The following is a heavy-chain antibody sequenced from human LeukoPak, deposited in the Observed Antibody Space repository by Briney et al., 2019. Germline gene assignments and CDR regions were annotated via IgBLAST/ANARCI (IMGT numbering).Heavy chain of an antibody. CDR2: IYYSGST. V-gene: IGHV4-39*01. CDR1: GGSISSSSYY. D-gene: IGHD3-22*01. J-gene: IGHJ4*02. CDR3: ARGRLNPMIVVDPTPPTFDY. Sequence: SETLSLTCTVSGGSISSSSYYWGWIRQPPGKGLEWIGSIYYSGSTYYNPSLKSRVTISVDTSKNQFSLKLSSVTAADTAVYYCARGRLNPMIVVDPTPPTFDYWGQGTLVTVSS.